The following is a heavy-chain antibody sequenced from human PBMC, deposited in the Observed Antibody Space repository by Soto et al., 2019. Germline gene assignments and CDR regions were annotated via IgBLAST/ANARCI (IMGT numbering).Heavy chain of an antibody. V-gene: IGHV3-30-3*01. CDR2: ISYDGSNK. CDR3: AREMMVTHYYGMDV. CDR1: GFTFISYA. J-gene: IGHJ6*02. Sequence: GGSLRLSCAASGFTFISYAMHWVRQAPGKGLEWVAVISYDGSNKYYADSVKGRFTISRDNSKNTLYLQMNSLRAEDTAVYYCAREMMVTHYYGMDVWGQGTTVTVSS. D-gene: IGHD2-8*01.